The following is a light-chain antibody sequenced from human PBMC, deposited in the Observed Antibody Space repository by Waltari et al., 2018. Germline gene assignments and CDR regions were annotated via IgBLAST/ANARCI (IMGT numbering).Light chain of an antibody. Sequence: QSALTQPRSVSGSAGQSVTISCTGTGSDYVSWYQQLPDKAPKLVIYDVSKRPSGVPDRFSGSKSGTSASLTVSGLQAEDEADYYCCSFEDTWVFGGGTKLTVL. V-gene: IGLV2-11*01. CDR1: GSDY. CDR3: CSFEDTWV. J-gene: IGLJ3*02. CDR2: DVS.